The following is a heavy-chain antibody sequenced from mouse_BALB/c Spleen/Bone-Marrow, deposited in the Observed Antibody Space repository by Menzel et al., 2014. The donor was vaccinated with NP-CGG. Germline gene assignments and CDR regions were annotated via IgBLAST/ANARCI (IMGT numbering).Heavy chain of an antibody. CDR2: IYPGDGDT. J-gene: IGHJ2*01. CDR1: GYAFSAYW. D-gene: IGHD1-2*01. V-gene: IGHV1-80*01. CDR3: TRSTATFDY. Sequence: QVELQQSGLELVRPGASVKISCKASGYAFSAYWMNWVKQRPGQGLEWIGQIYPGDGDTNYNGKYKGKATLTADKSSSTAYMQLSSLTSEDSAVYFCTRSTATFDYWGQSTTLTVSS.